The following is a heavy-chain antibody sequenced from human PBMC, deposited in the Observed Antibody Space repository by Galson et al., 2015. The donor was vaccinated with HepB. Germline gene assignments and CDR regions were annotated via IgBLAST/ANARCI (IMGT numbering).Heavy chain of an antibody. D-gene: IGHD5-18*01. CDR3: AKDTAMANYYYYGMDV. Sequence: SLRLSCAASGFTFSSYAMSWVRQAPGKGLEWVSAISGSGGSTYYADSVKGRFTISRDNSKNTLYLQMNSLRAEDTAVYYCAKDTAMANYYYYGMDVWGQGTTVTVSS. CDR1: GFTFSSYA. V-gene: IGHV3-23*01. J-gene: IGHJ6*02. CDR2: ISGSGGST.